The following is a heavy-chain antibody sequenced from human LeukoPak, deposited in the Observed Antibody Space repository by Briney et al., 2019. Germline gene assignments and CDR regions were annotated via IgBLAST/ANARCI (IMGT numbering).Heavy chain of an antibody. V-gene: IGHV4-38-2*02. CDR1: GFSISSGHY. CDR3: SRGQSISAVAV. Sequence: SETLPLTCTVSGFSISSGHYWGWTRRPPGKGLEWIASISHSGTTFYNPSLKSRVTISVDTSKNQFSLTVTSVTAADTAVYYCSRGQSISAVAVWGQGTLVTVSS. CDR2: ISHSGTT. J-gene: IGHJ4*02. D-gene: IGHD6-13*01.